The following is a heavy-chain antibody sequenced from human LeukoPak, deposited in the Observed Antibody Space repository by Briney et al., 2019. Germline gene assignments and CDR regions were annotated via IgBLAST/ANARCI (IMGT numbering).Heavy chain of an antibody. CDR3: AILYYDILTGSRFDP. Sequence: ASVKVSCKASGNTFTSYGISWVRQAPGQGLEWMGWISAYNGNTNYAQKLQGRVTMTTDTSTSTAYMELRSLRSDDTAVYYCAILYYDILTGSRFDPWGQGTLVTVSS. D-gene: IGHD3-9*01. CDR1: GNTFTSYG. J-gene: IGHJ5*02. CDR2: ISAYNGNT. V-gene: IGHV1-18*01.